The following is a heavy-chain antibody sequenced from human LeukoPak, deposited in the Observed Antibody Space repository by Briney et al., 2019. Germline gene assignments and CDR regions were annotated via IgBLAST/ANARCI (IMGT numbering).Heavy chain of an antibody. Sequence: GGSLRLSCAASGFTFSSYSMNWVRQAPGKGLEWVSSISSSSSYIYYADSVKGRFTISRDNAKNSLYLQMNSLRAEDTAVYYCARGSSGYSPFDYWGQGTLVTVSS. D-gene: IGHD3-22*01. CDR1: GFTFSSYS. CDR3: ARGSSGYSPFDY. J-gene: IGHJ4*02. CDR2: ISSSSSYI. V-gene: IGHV3-21*01.